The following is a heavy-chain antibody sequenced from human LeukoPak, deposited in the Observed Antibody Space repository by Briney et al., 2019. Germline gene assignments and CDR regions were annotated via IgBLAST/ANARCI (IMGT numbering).Heavy chain of an antibody. V-gene: IGHV3-7*01. CDR2: IKQDGSEK. D-gene: IGHD1-1*01. CDR1: GFTFSSYW. J-gene: IGHJ4*02. CDR3: ARDDNWNDYYFDY. Sequence: PGGSLRLSCAASGFTFSSYWMSWVRQAPGKGLEWVANIKQDGSEKYYVVSVKGRFTISRDNAKNSLYLQMNSPRAEDTAVYYCARDDNWNDYYFDYWGQGTLVTVSS.